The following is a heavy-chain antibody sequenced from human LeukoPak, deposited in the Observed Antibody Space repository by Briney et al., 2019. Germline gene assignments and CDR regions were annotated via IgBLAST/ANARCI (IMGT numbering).Heavy chain of an antibody. Sequence: GGSLRLSCAASGFTFSSYAMHWVRQAPGKGLEWVALIPYDGSNKYYADSVKGRFTLSRDNSKNTLYLQMNSLRAEDTAVYYCVRGAYSSSWLNFDYWGQGTLVTVSS. CDR1: GFTFSSYA. D-gene: IGHD6-13*01. CDR3: VRGAYSSSWLNFDY. CDR2: IPYDGSNK. V-gene: IGHV3-30*04. J-gene: IGHJ4*02.